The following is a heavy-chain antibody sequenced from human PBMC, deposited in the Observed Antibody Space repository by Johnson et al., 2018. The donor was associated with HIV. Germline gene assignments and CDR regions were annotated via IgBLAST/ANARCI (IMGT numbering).Heavy chain of an antibody. CDR3: ARGGSGSAQKGGDAFDI. J-gene: IGHJ3*02. D-gene: IGHD1-26*01. Sequence: VQLLESGGGLVEPGGSLRLSCTASGFSFGDYYMCWIRQAPGKGLEWVANIKQDGSEKYYVDSVKGRFTISRDNSKNTLYLQMNSLRAEDTAVYYCARGGSGSAQKGGDAFDIWGQGTMVTVSS. V-gene: IGHV3-7*03. CDR1: GFSFGDYY. CDR2: IKQDGSEK.